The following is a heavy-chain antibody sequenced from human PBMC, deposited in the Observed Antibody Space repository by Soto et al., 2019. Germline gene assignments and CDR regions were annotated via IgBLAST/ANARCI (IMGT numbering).Heavy chain of an antibody. CDR2: IIPMLGIA. Sequence: QVQLVQSGAEVKKPGSSVKVSCKASGGTFSSYTFSWVRQAPGQGLEWMGRIIPMLGIANYAQKFQGRVKICADXSTSTAYMELSSLRSEDTAVYYCANRGYSYGFVIYWGQGTLVTVSS. J-gene: IGHJ4*02. CDR3: ANRGYSYGFVIY. V-gene: IGHV1-69*02. CDR1: GGTFSSYT. D-gene: IGHD5-18*01.